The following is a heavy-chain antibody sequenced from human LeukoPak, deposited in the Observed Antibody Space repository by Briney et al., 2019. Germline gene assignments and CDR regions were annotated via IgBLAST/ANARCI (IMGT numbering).Heavy chain of an antibody. D-gene: IGHD1-26*01. CDR1: GYTFTNYY. V-gene: IGHV1-2*06. CDR3: ASLYDIVGTTVDY. Sequence: ASVKVSCKTSGYTFTNYYIHWVRQVPGQGLEWMGRIDPNTGGTKSAKNFQGRVTMTRDTSISTAYMALSGLRSDDTAVYYCASLYDIVGTTVDYWGQGTLVTVSS. CDR2: IDPNTGGT. J-gene: IGHJ4*02.